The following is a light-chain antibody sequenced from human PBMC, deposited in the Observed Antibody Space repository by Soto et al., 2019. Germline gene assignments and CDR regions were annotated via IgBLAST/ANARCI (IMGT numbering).Light chain of an antibody. CDR3: QQYGSSPPSVT. Sequence: ETMLTQSPGTLSFSPGERDTLSCRAVQIVSGKYLAWYHQRPGQAPRVLIHSASSRATGIPDRFTGSGSGTDFTLTISRLEPEDFAVYYCQQYGSSPPSVTFGQGTRLEI. V-gene: IGKV3-20*01. CDR1: QIVSGKY. CDR2: SAS. J-gene: IGKJ5*01.